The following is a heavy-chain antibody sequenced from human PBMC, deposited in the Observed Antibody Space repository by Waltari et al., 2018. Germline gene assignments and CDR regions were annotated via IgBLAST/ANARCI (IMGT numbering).Heavy chain of an antibody. V-gene: IGHV3-33*01. J-gene: IGHJ4*02. CDR1: GFTFSSYG. Sequence: QVQLVESGGGVVQPGRSLRLSCAASGFTFSSYGMHWVRQAPGKGLEWVAVIWYDGSNKYYADSVKGRFTISRDNSKNTLYLQMNSLRAEDTAVYYCARVGSGNSDYYFDYWGQGTLVTVSS. CDR3: ARVGSGNSDYYFDY. CDR2: IWYDGSNK. D-gene: IGHD2-15*01.